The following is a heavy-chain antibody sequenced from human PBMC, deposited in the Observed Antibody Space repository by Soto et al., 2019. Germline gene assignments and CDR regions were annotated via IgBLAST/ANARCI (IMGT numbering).Heavy chain of an antibody. CDR2: ISTSGATR. V-gene: IGHV3-48*02. D-gene: IGHD6-19*01. J-gene: IGHJ4*02. Sequence: EVQLVESGGGLVQPGGSLRLSCVASGFTFSTDSMNWVRQAPGKGLEWVAHISTSGATRYYADSVKGRFTISRDNAKTSLYLQMDSLRNDDTAVDYCAIFFGSGFDYWGQGTLVTVSS. CDR1: GFTFSTDS. CDR3: AIFFGSGFDY.